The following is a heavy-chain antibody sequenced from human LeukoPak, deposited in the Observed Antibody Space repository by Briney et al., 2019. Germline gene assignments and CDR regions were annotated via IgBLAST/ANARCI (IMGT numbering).Heavy chain of an antibody. CDR1: GGSISSGDYY. CDR3: ARALVARSFYYYYGMDV. CDR2: IYYSGST. J-gene: IGHJ6*02. V-gene: IGHV4-30-4*01. Sequence: SETLSLTCTVSGGSISSGDYYWSWIRQPPGKGLEWIGYIYYSGSTYYNPSLKSRVTISVDTSKNQFSLKLSSVTAADTAVYYCARALVARSFYYYYGMDVRGQGTTVTVSS. D-gene: IGHD6-6*01.